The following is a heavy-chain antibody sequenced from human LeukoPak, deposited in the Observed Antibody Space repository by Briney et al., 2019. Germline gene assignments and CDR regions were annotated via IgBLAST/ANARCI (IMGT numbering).Heavy chain of an antibody. CDR1: GFTFSSYW. J-gene: IGHJ3*02. V-gene: IGHV3-74*01. Sequence: GGSLRLSCAASGFTFSSYWMHWVRQAPGKGLVWVSRINSDGSSTSYADSVKGRFTISRDNAKNTLYLQTNSLRAEDTAVYYCARDRRDRITIFGVVDRGHDAFDIWGQGTMVTVSS. CDR3: ARDRRDRITIFGVVDRGHDAFDI. D-gene: IGHD3-3*01. CDR2: INSDGSST.